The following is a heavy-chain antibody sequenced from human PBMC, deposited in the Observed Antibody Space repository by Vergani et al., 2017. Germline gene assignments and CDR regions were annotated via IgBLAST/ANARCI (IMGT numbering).Heavy chain of an antibody. D-gene: IGHD6-6*01. V-gene: IGHV1-69*17. CDR2: IIPIFGIA. J-gene: IGHJ5*02. CDR3: ASAEPREGIAARRAPPLSGFDP. Sequence: QVQLVQSGAEVKKPGSSVKVSCKASGGTFSSYAISWVRQAPGQGLEWMGGIIPIFGIANYAQKFQGRVTLTADKSTSTAYMELSSLRSEDTAVYYCASAEPREGIAARRAPPLSGFDPWGQGTLVTVSS. CDR1: GGTFSSYA.